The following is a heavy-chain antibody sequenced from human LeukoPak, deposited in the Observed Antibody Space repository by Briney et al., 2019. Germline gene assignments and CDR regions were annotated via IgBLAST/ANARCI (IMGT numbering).Heavy chain of an antibody. CDR2: ISGSGGST. Sequence: PGGSLRLSCATSGFSFNTHAMTWVRQAPGKGPEWVSAISGSGGSTYYADSVKGRFTISRDNSKNTLYLQMNSLRAEDTAVYYCAKEDQYYDFWSGPLTNYFDYWGQGTLVTVSS. D-gene: IGHD3-3*01. J-gene: IGHJ4*02. CDR1: GFSFNTHA. CDR3: AKEDQYYDFWSGPLTNYFDY. V-gene: IGHV3-23*01.